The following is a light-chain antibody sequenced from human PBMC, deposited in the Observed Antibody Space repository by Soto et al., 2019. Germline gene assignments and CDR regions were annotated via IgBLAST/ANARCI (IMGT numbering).Light chain of an antibody. CDR1: SSNIGSNT. CDR3: AAWDDSLNGQVV. V-gene: IGLV1-44*01. J-gene: IGLJ2*01. CDR2: SNN. Sequence: QSVLTQPPSASGTPGQRGTISCSGSSSNIGSNTGNWYQQLPGTAPKLLIYSNNQRPSGVPDRFSGSKSGTSASLAISGLQSEDEADYYCAAWDDSLNGQVVFGGGTKLTVL.